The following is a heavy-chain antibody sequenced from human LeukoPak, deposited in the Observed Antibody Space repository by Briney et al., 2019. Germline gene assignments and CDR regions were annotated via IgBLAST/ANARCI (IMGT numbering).Heavy chain of an antibody. CDR1: GGSISSHY. D-gene: IGHD3-22*01. Sequence: SETLSLTCTVSGGSISSHYWSRIRQPAGKGLEWIGRIYTSGSTNYNPSLKSRVTMSVDTSENQFSLKLSSVTAADTAVYYCARDTYYYDSSGYYPNWFDPWGQGTLVTVSS. V-gene: IGHV4-4*07. J-gene: IGHJ5*02. CDR3: ARDTYYYDSSGYYPNWFDP. CDR2: IYTSGST.